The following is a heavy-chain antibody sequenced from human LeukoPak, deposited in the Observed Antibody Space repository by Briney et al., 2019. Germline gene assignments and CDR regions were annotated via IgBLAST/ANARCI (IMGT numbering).Heavy chain of an antibody. CDR2: IRSKANSYAT. J-gene: IGHJ4*02. CDR1: GFTFSGSA. Sequence: GGSLRLSCAASGFTFSGSAMHWVRQASGKGLEWVGRIRSKANSYATAYAASVKGRFTISRDDSKNTAYLQMNSLKTEDTAVYYCTVLYFPLFGGSGLRWGQGTLVTVSS. D-gene: IGHD2-15*01. V-gene: IGHV3-73*01. CDR3: TVLYFPLFGGSGLR.